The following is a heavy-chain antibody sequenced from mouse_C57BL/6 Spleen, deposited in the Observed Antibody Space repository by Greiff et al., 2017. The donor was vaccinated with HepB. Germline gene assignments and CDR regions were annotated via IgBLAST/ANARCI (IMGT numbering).Heavy chain of an antibody. CDR3: ARLITTVELDV. Sequence: QVQLQQPGAELVRPGSSVKLSCKASGYTFTSYWMHWVKQRPIQGLEWIGNIDPSDSETHYNQKFKDKATLTVDKSSSTAYMQLSSLTSEDSAVYYCARLITTVELDVWGTGTTVTVSS. CDR2: IDPSDSET. V-gene: IGHV1-52*01. D-gene: IGHD1-1*01. J-gene: IGHJ1*03. CDR1: GYTFTSYW.